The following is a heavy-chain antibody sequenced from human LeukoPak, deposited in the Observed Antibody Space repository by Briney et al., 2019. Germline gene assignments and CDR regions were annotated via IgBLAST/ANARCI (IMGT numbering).Heavy chain of an antibody. D-gene: IGHD4-17*01. J-gene: IGHJ5*02. CDR2: IKQDRSEK. CDR3: ARAHPDYGDSLWFDP. V-gene: IGHV3-7*01. CDR1: VYTFSSYW. Sequence: GGSLRLSCAASVYTFSSYWMSWVRQAPGEGLEWVDNIKQDRSEKYYVDSVKGRFTISRDNAKNSLYLQMNSLRAEDTAVYYCARAHPDYGDSLWFDPWGQGTLVTVSS.